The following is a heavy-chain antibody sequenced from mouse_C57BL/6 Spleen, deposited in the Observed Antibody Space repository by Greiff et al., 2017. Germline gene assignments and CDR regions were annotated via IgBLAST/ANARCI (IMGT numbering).Heavy chain of an antibody. CDR1: GYTFTSYW. J-gene: IGHJ4*01. Sequence: QVQLQQSGAELAKPGASVKLSCKASGYTFTSYWMHWVKQRPGQGLEWIGYINPSSGYTKYNQKFKDKATLTADTSSSTAYMQLSSLTYEDSAVYYCAKPNAPLSDDYGEGYARDYWGQGTSVTVSS. CDR3: AKPNAPLSDDYGEGYARDY. V-gene: IGHV1-7*01. D-gene: IGHD2-4*01. CDR2: INPSSGYT.